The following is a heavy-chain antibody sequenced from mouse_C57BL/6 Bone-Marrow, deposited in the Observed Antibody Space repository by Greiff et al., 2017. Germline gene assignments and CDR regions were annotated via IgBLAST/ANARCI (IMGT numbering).Heavy chain of an antibody. Sequence: QVQLQQPGAELVKPGASVKLSCKASGYTFTSYWMQWVKQRPGQGLEWIGEIDPSDSYTNYNQKFKGKATLTVDTSSSTAYMQLSSLTSDDSAVYYSARRLLYFDYWGQGTTLAVSS. CDR3: ARRLLYFDY. CDR2: IDPSDSYT. J-gene: IGHJ2*01. CDR1: GYTFTSYW. V-gene: IGHV1-50*01.